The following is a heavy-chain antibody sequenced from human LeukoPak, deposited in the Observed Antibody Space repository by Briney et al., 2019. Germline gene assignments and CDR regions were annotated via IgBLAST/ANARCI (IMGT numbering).Heavy chain of an antibody. D-gene: IGHD2-15*01. CDR1: GYTFTGYY. V-gene: IGHV1-2*02. J-gene: IGHJ6*02. Sequence: ASVKVSCKASGYTFTGYYMHWVRQAPGQGLEWMGWINPNSGGTNYAQKFQGRVTMTRDTSISTAYMELSRLRSDDTAVYYCARDLGPPYCSGGSCYSLYYYGMDVWGQGTTVTVS. CDR2: INPNSGGT. CDR3: ARDLGPPYCSGGSCYSLYYYGMDV.